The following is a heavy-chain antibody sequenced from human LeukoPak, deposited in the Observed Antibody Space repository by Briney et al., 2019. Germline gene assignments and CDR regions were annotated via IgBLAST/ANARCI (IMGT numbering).Heavy chain of an antibody. CDR3: ARDRKGYFDY. Sequence: KPSETLSLTCTVSGGSISSGGYYWSWIRQHPGKGLEWIGYIYYSGSTYYNPSLKSRVTISVDTSKNQFSLKLSSVTAADTAVYYCARDRKGYFDYWGQGTLVTVSS. J-gene: IGHJ4*02. CDR2: IYYSGST. CDR1: GGSISSGGYY. V-gene: IGHV4-31*03.